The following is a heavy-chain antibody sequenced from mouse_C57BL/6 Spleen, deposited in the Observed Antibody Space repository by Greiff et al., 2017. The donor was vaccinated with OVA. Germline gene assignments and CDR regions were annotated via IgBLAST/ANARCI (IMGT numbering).Heavy chain of an antibody. V-gene: IGHV1-82*01. J-gene: IGHJ4*01. CDR3: ARDYYGSGYYAMDY. D-gene: IGHD1-1*01. CDR2: IYPGDGDT. Sequence: QVQLQQSGPELVKPGASVKISCKASGYAFSSSWMNWVKQRPGKGLEWIGRIYPGDGDTNYNGKFKGKATLTADKSSSTAYMQLSSLTSEDSAVYFCARDYYGSGYYAMDYWGQGTSVTVSS. CDR1: GYAFSSSW.